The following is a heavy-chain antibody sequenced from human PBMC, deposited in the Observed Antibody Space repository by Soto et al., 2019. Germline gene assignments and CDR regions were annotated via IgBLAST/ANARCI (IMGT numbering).Heavy chain of an antibody. CDR3: ARDQRTTPETFDY. Sequence: QVQLVESGGGLVQPGKSLRLSCVASGFSFSSYGMHWVRQTPGKRLEWVAVIWDDGNNEYYADSVRGRFTISRDNSKSALYLQMNSPRAEATALYYCARDQRTTPETFDYWGQGTQVTVSS. D-gene: IGHD4-17*01. V-gene: IGHV3-33*01. CDR2: IWDDGNNE. CDR1: GFSFSSYG. J-gene: IGHJ4*02.